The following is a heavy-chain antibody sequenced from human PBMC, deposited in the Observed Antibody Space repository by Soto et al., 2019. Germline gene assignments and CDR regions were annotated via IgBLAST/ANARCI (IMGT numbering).Heavy chain of an antibody. V-gene: IGHV1-18*04. Sequence: QAQLVQSGAEVKKPGASVKVSCKASGFTFTDFGISWVRQAPGQGLEWMGWINPYNSNTRYTENLQGRVTMTADTSTSTAYMELTSLTSDDTAMYYCARDSTSPSRISTSCPRGGWFDPWGQGSLLIVSS. J-gene: IGHJ5*02. D-gene: IGHD2-2*01. CDR3: ARDSTSPSRISTSCPRGGWFDP. CDR1: GFTFTDFG. CDR2: INPYNSNT.